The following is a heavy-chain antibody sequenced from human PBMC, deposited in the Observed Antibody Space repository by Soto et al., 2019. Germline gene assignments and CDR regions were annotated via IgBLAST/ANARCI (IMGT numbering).Heavy chain of an antibody. CDR2: IKQDGSEK. J-gene: IGHJ5*02. D-gene: IGHD6-13*01. Sequence: GGSLRLSCAASGFTFSTYWMSWVRQAPGKGLEWVANIKQDGSEKYYVDSVKGRLTISRDNAKNSLYLQMNSLRAEDTAVYYCARVASQYSSSWYLPINWFDPWGQGTLVTVSS. CDR3: ARVASQYSSSWYLPINWFDP. V-gene: IGHV3-7*01. CDR1: GFTFSTYW.